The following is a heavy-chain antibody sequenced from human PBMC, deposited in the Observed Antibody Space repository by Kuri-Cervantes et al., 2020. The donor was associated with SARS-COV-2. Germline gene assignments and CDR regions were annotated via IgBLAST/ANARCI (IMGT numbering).Heavy chain of an antibody. V-gene: IGHV4-34*01. D-gene: IGHD4-11*01. Sequence: SETLSLTCAVYGGSFSGYYWSWIRQPPGKGLEWIGEINHSGSTNYNPSLKSRVTISVDTSKNQFSLKLSSVTAADTAVYYCARVTTVTEGYWGQGTLVTISS. CDR2: INHSGST. J-gene: IGHJ4*02. CDR3: ARVTTVTEGY. CDR1: GGSFSGYY.